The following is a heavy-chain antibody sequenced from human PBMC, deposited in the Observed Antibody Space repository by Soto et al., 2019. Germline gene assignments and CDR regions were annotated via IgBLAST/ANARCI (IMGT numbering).Heavy chain of an antibody. Sequence: SETLSLTCTVSGGSISSYYWSWIRQPPGKGLEWIGYIYYSGSANYNPSLKSRVTISVDTSKNQFSLKLSSVTAADTAVYYCARWGLGPYCSGGSCYLGYYYYGMDVWGQGTTVTVSS. CDR1: GGSISSYY. V-gene: IGHV4-59*01. CDR3: ARWGLGPYCSGGSCYLGYYYYGMDV. D-gene: IGHD2-15*01. J-gene: IGHJ6*02. CDR2: IYYSGSA.